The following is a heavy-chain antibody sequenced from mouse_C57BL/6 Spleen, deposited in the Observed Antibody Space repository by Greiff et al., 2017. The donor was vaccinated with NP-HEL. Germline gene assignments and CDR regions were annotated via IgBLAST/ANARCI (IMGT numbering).Heavy chain of an antibody. CDR2: IDPSDSST. V-gene: IGHV1-69*01. J-gene: IGHJ2*01. D-gene: IGHD2-1*01. CDR1: GYTFTSYW. CDR3: ARSNDGNFVLGN. Sequence: QVQLQQPGAELVMPGASVKLSCKASGYTFTSYWMHWVKQRPGQGLEWIGEIDPSDSSTNYNQKFKGKSTLTVDKSYSTAYMQLSSLTSEDSAVYYCARSNDGNFVLGNWGQGTTLTVSS.